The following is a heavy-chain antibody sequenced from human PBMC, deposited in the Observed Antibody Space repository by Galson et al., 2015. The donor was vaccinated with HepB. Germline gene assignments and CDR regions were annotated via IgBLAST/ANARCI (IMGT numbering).Heavy chain of an antibody. V-gene: IGHV1-18*01. J-gene: IGHJ2*01. D-gene: IGHD2-2*01. CDR1: GYTFTSYG. CDR3: WVRGSSAKEHTIWYFDL. CDR2: ISAYNGNT. Sequence: QSGAEVKKPGASVKVSCKASGYTFTSYGISWVRQAPGQGLEWMGWISAYNGNTNYAQKLQGRVTMTTDTSTSTAYMELRSLRPDDTAVYYCWVRGSSAKEHTIWYFDLWGRGTLVTVSS.